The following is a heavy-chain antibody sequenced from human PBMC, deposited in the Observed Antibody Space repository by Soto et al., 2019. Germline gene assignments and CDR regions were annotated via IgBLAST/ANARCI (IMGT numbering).Heavy chain of an antibody. CDR3: ARDKDRQQLGGNYYYILDV. CDR1: GGTFSTSA. J-gene: IGHJ6*02. Sequence: QVQLMQSGAEVKKTGSSVKVSCKASGGTFSTSAISWVRQAPGEGLEWVGGIMPVFATPDYAQKFQGRVTISADDPTTTAYLELTSLTTDDTAVYYCARDKDRQQLGGNYYYILDVWGQGTAITVSS. V-gene: IGHV1-69*12. CDR2: IMPVFATP. D-gene: IGHD3-3*02.